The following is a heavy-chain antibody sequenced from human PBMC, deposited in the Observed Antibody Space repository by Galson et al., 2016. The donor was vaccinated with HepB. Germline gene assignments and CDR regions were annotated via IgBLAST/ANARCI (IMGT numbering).Heavy chain of an antibody. CDR1: GFAFSDYG. V-gene: IGHV3-33*06. J-gene: IGHJ4*02. Sequence: SLRLSCAASGFAFSDYGMHWVRQAPGKGLEWVAYIWYDGSNKYYADSMKGRFTISRDSAKNTLYLQMNSLRAEDTAVYYCAKRPRGYSGGWCDYWGQGTLVTVSS. D-gene: IGHD1-26*01. CDR3: AKRPRGYSGGWCDY. CDR2: IWYDGSNK.